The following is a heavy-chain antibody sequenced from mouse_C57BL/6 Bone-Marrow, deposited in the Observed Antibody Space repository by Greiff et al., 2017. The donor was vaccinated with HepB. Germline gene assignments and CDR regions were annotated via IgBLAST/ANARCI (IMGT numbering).Heavy chain of an antibody. V-gene: IGHV1-64*01. CDR3: TGAPEYIDV. CDR1: GYTFTSYW. CDR2: IHPNSGST. Sequence: QVQLQQPGAELVKPGASVKLSCKASGYTFTSYWLHWVKQRPGQGLEWIGMIHPNSGSTNYHEKFKSKATLTVDKSSSTAYMQLRSLKSEASSVYNWTGAPEYIDVWGTGTTVTVSS. D-gene: IGHD3-2*01. J-gene: IGHJ1*03.